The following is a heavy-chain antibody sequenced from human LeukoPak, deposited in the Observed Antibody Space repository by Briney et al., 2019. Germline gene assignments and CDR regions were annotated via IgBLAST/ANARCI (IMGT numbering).Heavy chain of an antibody. J-gene: IGHJ4*02. CDR1: GFTFSSYG. D-gene: IGHD2-21*01. CDR2: ISYDGSNK. Sequence: GGSLGLSCAASGFTFSSYGMHWVRQAPGKGLEWVAVISYDGSNKYYADSVKGRFTTARDNSTNTLYLQMNSLRAEDTAVYYCAKVGTDTTTVYSLDYWGQGTLVTVSS. V-gene: IGHV3-30*18. CDR3: AKVGTDTTTVYSLDY.